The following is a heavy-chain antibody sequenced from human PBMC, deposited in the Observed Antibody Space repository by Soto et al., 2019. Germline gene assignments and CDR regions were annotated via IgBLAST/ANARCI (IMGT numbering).Heavy chain of an antibody. CDR2: VSAYNGNT. Sequence: ASVKVSCKASGYTFTSYGISWVRQAPGQGLEWMGWVSAYNGNTSYAQKLQGRVTMTTDTSTSTAYMELRSLRSDDTAVYYCARGEAVAGEFDYWGQGTLVTVSS. J-gene: IGHJ4*02. CDR3: ARGEAVAGEFDY. V-gene: IGHV1-18*01. CDR1: GYTFTSYG. D-gene: IGHD6-19*01.